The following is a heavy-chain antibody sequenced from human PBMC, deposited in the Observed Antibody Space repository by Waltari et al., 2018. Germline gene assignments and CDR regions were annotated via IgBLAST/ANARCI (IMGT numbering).Heavy chain of an antibody. CDR1: GFTFSTYW. D-gene: IGHD7-27*01. Sequence: VQLVESGGALVQPGGSLRLSCATTGFTFSTYWMHWVRQAPGKGLMWVAHIESDESRTTYAESVKGRFTISRDNAKNTVYLQMNSLRDEDTAVYYCVRDEPGDGLDYWGQGTLVTVSS. CDR2: IESDESRT. CDR3: VRDEPGDGLDY. V-gene: IGHV3-74*03. J-gene: IGHJ4*02.